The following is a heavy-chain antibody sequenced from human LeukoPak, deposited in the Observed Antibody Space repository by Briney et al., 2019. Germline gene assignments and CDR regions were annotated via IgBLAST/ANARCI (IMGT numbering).Heavy chain of an antibody. CDR2: IRYDGSNK. J-gene: IGHJ4*02. Sequence: GGSLRLSCAASGFTFSSYGMHWVRQAPGKGLEWVAFIRYDGSNKYYADSVKGRFTISRDNSKNTLYLQMNSLTDEDMAIYYCARDYRKDIVVVIVILHYWGQGTLVTVSS. D-gene: IGHD2-21*01. V-gene: IGHV3-30*02. CDR3: ARDYRKDIVVVIVILHY. CDR1: GFTFSSYG.